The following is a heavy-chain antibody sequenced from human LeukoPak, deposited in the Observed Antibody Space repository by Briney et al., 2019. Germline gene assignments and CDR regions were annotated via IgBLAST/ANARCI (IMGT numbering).Heavy chain of an antibody. CDR2: IYHSGST. J-gene: IGHJ4*02. Sequence: SQTLSLTCAVSGGSISSGGYSWSWIRQPPGKGLEWIGYIYHSGSTYYNPSLKSRVTISVDTSKNQFSLKLSSVTAADTAVYYCASSWYYYGSGRANYFDYWGQGTLVTVSS. D-gene: IGHD3-10*01. CDR3: ASSWYYYGSGRANYFDY. CDR1: GGSISSGGYS. V-gene: IGHV4-30-2*02.